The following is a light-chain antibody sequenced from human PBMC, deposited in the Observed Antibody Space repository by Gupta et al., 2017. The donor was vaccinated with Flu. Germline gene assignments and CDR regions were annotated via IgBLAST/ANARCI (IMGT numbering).Light chain of an antibody. Sequence: TSDVVGAYKVVCCYQHHANKAPLVIYYVVSKRPAGFPDRFAGSKASNAASLTVSVLQAEDDADYYCSSYASSNNWVFGGGTELTVL. V-gene: IGLV2-8*01. J-gene: IGLJ3*02. CDR1: SDVVGAYKV. CDR3: SSYASSNNWV. CDR2: VVS.